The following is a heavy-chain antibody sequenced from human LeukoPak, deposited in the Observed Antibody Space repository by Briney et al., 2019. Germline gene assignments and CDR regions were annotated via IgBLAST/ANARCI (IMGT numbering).Heavy chain of an antibody. CDR1: GFTFRSHW. CDR2: ISTDGTTT. CDR3: ARSLGYSSGG. D-gene: IGHD2-15*01. V-gene: IGHV3-74*01. Sequence: RGSLRLSSAASGFTFRSHWMHWVRQVPRKGLWWVSHISTDGTTTNYADSVKCRFTISRDNAKDTLYLQMDSLRVDDTAVYYCARSLGYSSGGWGQGTLVTVSS. J-gene: IGHJ4*02.